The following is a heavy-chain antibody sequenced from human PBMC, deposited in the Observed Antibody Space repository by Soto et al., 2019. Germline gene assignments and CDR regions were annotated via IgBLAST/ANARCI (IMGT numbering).Heavy chain of an antibody. D-gene: IGHD6-13*01. V-gene: IGHV3-21*01. J-gene: IGHJ5*02. CDR3: ARESQQQLVLGDWFDP. CDR1: GFTFSSYS. Sequence: GGSLRLSCAASGFTFSSYSMNWVRQAPGKGLEWVSSISSSSSYIYYADSVKGRFTISRDNAKNSLYLQMNSLRAEDTAVYYCARESQQQLVLGDWFDPWGQGTLVTVSS. CDR2: ISSSSSYI.